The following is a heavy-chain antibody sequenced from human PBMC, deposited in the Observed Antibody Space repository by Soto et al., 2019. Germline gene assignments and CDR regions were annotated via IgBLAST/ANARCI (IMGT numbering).Heavy chain of an antibody. V-gene: IGHV5-51*01. CDR2: IYPGDSET. CDR3: AKRRGGNPDDGFDP. Sequence: PGESLKISCKGSGYSFSNYWIVWVRQMPGKGLEWMGIIYPGDSETKYSPSFQGQVTISADKSINTAYLQWISLKASDTAMYYCAKRRGGNPDDGFDPWGQGILVNSPQ. J-gene: IGHJ5*02. D-gene: IGHD2-15*01. CDR1: GYSFSNYW.